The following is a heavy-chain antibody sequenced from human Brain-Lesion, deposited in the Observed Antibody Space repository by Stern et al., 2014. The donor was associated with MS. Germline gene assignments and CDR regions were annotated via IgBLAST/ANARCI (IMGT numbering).Heavy chain of an antibody. CDR3: ASGYRIFDY. Sequence: QLQLQESGPGLVKPSQTLSLTCTVSGGSISSGSDYWSWIRQPVGKGLEWIGRIHPSGSAFYTPPLKSRVTISTDTSMNQFSLELNSATAADTAIYYCASGYRIFDYWGQGILVTVSS. CDR2: IHPSGSA. D-gene: IGHD5-18*01. J-gene: IGHJ4*02. CDR1: GGSISSGSDY. V-gene: IGHV4-61*02.